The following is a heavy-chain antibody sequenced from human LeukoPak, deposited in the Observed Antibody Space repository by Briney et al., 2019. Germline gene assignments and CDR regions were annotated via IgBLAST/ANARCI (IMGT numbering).Heavy chain of an antibody. CDR1: GGSISNYY. V-gene: IGHV4-59*01. Sequence: SETLSLTCNVSGGSISNYYWTWIRQPPGKGLEWIGYIYYSGSTNYNPSLKSRVTISVDTSKNQFSLKLSSVTAADSAVYYCARGVTYYYDSSGYNLDYWAQGALVTVSS. CDR2: IYYSGST. CDR3: ARGVTYYYDSSGYNLDY. J-gene: IGHJ4*02. D-gene: IGHD3-22*01.